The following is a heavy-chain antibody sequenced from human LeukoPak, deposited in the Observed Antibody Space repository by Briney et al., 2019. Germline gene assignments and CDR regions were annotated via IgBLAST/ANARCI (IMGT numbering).Heavy chain of an antibody. CDR1: GGSIGGSTYY. CDR3: ARVGYSGSQFDY. Sequence: PSETLSLTCTVSGGSIGGSTYYWAWIRQPPGKGLEWIGYIYYSGSTYYNPSLKSRVTISVDTSKNQFSLKLSSVTAADTAVYYCARVGYSGSQFDYWGQGTLVTVSS. CDR2: IYYSGST. D-gene: IGHD1-26*01. V-gene: IGHV4-31*03. J-gene: IGHJ4*02.